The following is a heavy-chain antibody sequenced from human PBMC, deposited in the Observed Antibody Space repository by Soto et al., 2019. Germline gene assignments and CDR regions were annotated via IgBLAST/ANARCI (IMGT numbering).Heavy chain of an antibody. CDR3: ARDPSWYYDSYGYNF. V-gene: IGHV3-21*01. CDR1: GFTFSNYS. Sequence: EVQLVESGGGLVKPGGSLRLSCAASGFTFSNYSMNWVRQAPGKGLEWVSSISSSSTYIYYGESVKGRFTISRDDAKNSLYLQMNSLSAEDTAVYYCARDPSWYYDSYGYNFWGQGTLVTVSS. D-gene: IGHD3-22*01. CDR2: ISSSSTYI. J-gene: IGHJ4*02.